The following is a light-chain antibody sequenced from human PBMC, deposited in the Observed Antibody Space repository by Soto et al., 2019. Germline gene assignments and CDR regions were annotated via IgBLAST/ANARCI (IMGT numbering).Light chain of an antibody. CDR3: ATWDDSLNGPV. CDR1: STDVGGYNY. J-gene: IGLJ3*02. Sequence: QSVLTQPPSASGSPGQSVTISCTGTSTDVGGYNYVSWYQQYPGKAPKLMIYEVNKRPSGVPDRFSGSKSGNTASLTVSGLQAEDEADYYCATWDDSLNGPVFGGGTKLTVL. V-gene: IGLV2-8*01. CDR2: EVN.